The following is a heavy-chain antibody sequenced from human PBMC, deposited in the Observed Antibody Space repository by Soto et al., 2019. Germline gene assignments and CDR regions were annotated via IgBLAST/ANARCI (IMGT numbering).Heavy chain of an antibody. CDR3: ASEYGDVLKFFDY. Sequence: LRLSCVASEFSFSSYWMSWVRQAPGKGLEWVANIRQDGREKYYVDSVKGRFTIARDNAKNSLYLQMNSLRAEDTAVYYCASEYGDVLKFFDYWGQGTRVTVSS. J-gene: IGHJ4*02. V-gene: IGHV3-7*01. D-gene: IGHD4-17*01. CDR1: EFSFSSYW. CDR2: IRQDGREK.